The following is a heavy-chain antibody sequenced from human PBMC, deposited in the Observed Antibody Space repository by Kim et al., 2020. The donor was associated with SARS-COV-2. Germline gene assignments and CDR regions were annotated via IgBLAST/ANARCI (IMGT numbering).Heavy chain of an antibody. V-gene: IGHV1-2*02. CDR3: ARGPSSGDFDS. D-gene: IGHD1-26*01. CDR1: GYTFTDYF. Sequence: ASVKVSCKASGYTFTDYFIHWMRQAPGQRFEWMGWIDPNTGAIKSAQKFQDRVTMTRDTSISTVYMDLRSLRSDDTAVYYCARGPSSGDFDSWGQGTLVAVSS. J-gene: IGHJ4*02. CDR2: IDPNTGAI.